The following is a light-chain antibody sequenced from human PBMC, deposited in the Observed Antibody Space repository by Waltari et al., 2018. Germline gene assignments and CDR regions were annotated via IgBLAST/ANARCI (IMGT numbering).Light chain of an antibody. CDR3: TTWDDRLSAWV. V-gene: IGLV1-47*01. CDR2: RTN. Sequence: QSVLPQPPSASATPGPRATISCSVSSSTIRSRSVSWYQQFPGTAPKLLLYRTNYRPSGVPDRFSGSKSGTLASLAIGGLRSEDEAHYYCTTWDDRLSAWVFGGGTKLTVL. CDR1: SSTIRSRS. J-gene: IGLJ3*02.